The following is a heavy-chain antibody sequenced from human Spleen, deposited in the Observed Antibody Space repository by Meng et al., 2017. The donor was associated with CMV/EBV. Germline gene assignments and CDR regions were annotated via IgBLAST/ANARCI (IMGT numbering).Heavy chain of an antibody. D-gene: IGHD5-24*01. CDR2: ISLSSTYM. J-gene: IGHJ5*02. V-gene: IGHV3-21*04. CDR3: ARVGDGYNYRGNWFDP. CDR1: EFTFSLYT. Sequence: GESLKISCAASEFTFSLYTMIWVRQAPGKGLEWVSSISLSSTYMYYADSVKGRFTISRDNAKNSLYLQMNSLRAEDTALYHCARVGDGYNYRGNWFDPWGQGTLVTVSS.